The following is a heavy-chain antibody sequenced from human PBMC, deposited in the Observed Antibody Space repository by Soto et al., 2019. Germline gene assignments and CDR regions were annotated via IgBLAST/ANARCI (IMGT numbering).Heavy chain of an antibody. J-gene: IGHJ6*02. D-gene: IGHD6-6*01. V-gene: IGHV5-51*01. CDR1: GFSLNTYW. CDR2: IFPGDSDT. Sequence: GESLKISCNASGFSLNTYWIGWVRQKPGKGLEWMGSIFPGDSDTRYSPSFQGQVIISADRSISTAYLQWRSLKASDTAIYYCARQGRQYSGSGYYYGMDGRGQGTTVTVSS. CDR3: ARQGRQYSGSGYYYGMDG.